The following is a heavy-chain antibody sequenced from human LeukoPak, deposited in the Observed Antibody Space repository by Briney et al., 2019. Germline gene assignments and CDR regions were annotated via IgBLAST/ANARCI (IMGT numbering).Heavy chain of an antibody. Sequence: GGSLRLSCATSGFTFRDYYMAWIRQAPGKGLEWVSHISSSVTTVYYADSVRGRFTLSRDNAKNSVSLQMNSLRAEDTAVYYCARDKRKGIVGSTKSYFDYWGQGTLVTVSS. CDR3: ARDKRKGIVGSTKSYFDY. V-gene: IGHV3-11*04. CDR2: ISSSVTTV. J-gene: IGHJ4*02. CDR1: GFTFRDYY. D-gene: IGHD1-26*01.